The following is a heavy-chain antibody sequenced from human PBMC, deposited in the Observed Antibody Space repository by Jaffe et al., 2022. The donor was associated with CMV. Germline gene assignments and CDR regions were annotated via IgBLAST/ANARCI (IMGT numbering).Heavy chain of an antibody. V-gene: IGHV3-23*01. Sequence: EVQLLESGGGLVQPGGSLRLSCAASGFTSSTYNMNWIRQAPGKGLEWVSGISSDSTVTYYADSVKGRFTMSRDNSKNTLYLQMNRLRAEDTAVYYCAKDLWPTEYFDYWGQGTLVTVSS. CDR1: GFTSSTYN. D-gene: IGHD6-6*01. CDR2: ISSDSTVT. CDR3: AKDLWPTEYFDY. J-gene: IGHJ4*02.